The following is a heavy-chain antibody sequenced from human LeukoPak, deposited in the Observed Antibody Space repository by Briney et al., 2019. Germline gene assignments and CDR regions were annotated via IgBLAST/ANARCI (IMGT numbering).Heavy chain of an antibody. CDR1: GGSFSGYY. CDR3: ARGASSVTDY. Sequence: TLSLTCAVSGGSFSGYYWSWIRQPPGKGLEWIGEINHSGSTNYNPSLKSRVTISVDTSKNQFSLKLSAVTAADTAVYYCARGASSVTDYWGQGTLVTVSS. D-gene: IGHD4-23*01. J-gene: IGHJ4*02. CDR2: INHSGST. V-gene: IGHV4-34*01.